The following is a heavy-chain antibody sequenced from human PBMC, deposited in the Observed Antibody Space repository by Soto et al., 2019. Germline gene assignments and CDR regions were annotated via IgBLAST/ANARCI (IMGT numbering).Heavy chain of an antibody. CDR1: GFTFSSYD. Sequence: GGSLRLSCAASGFTFSSYDMHWVRQATGKGLEWVSAIGTAGDTYYPGSVKGRFTISRENAKNSLYLQMNSLRAGDTAVYYCARARSSGWSHDAFDIWGQGTMVTVSS. CDR2: IGTAGDT. D-gene: IGHD6-19*01. V-gene: IGHV3-13*01. J-gene: IGHJ3*02. CDR3: ARARSSGWSHDAFDI.